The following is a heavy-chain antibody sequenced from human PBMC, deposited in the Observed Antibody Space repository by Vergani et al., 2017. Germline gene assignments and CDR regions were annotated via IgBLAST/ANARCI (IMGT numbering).Heavy chain of an antibody. V-gene: IGHV1-8*01. CDR1: GYTFTSYD. CDR2: MNPNSGNT. Sequence: QVQLVQSGAEVKKPGASVKVSCKASGYTFTSYDINWVRQATGQGLEWMGWMNPNSGNTGYAQKFQGRVTMTRTTSISTAYMELSSLRSEDTAVYYCARGTPYYDFWSGYSEYYYYYMDVWGKGTTVTVSS. CDR3: ARGTPYYDFWSGYSEYYYYYMDV. D-gene: IGHD3-3*01. J-gene: IGHJ6*03.